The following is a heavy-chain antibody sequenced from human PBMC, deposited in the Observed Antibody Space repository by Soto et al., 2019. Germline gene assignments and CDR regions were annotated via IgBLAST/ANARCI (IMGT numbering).Heavy chain of an antibody. V-gene: IGHV1-69*04. CDR1: GGTFSTYT. CDR2: IIPLLDVT. J-gene: IGHJ4*02. D-gene: IGHD3-10*01. Sequence: PSVKVSCKASGGTFSTYTINWVRQAPGQGLEWMGRIIPLLDVTNNAQRFQGRVTITADKSTSTVYMELTSLTSQDTAVYYCARDSGTVGYDDSWGQGTLVTVSS. CDR3: ARDSGTVGYDDS.